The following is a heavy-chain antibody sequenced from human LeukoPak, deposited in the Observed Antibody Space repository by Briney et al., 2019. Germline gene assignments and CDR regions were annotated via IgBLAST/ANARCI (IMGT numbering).Heavy chain of an antibody. V-gene: IGHV1-8*01. J-gene: IGHJ4*02. CDR3: ATDLEVCSGGSCYSGY. D-gene: IGHD2-15*01. Sequence: ASVKVSCKASGYTFTSYDINWVRQATGQGLEWMGWMNPNSGNTGYAQKFQGRVTMTRNTSISTAYMELSSLRSEDTAVYYCATDLEVCSGGSCYSGYWGQGTLVTVSS. CDR2: MNPNSGNT. CDR1: GYTFTSYD.